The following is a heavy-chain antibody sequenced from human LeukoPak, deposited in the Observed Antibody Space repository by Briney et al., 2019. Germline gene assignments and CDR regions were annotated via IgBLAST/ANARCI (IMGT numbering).Heavy chain of an antibody. J-gene: IGHJ4*02. CDR1: GFTFSSYP. V-gene: IGHV3-23*01. CDR2: ISGSGGST. CDR3: AKDRAPYYYDSSGYYYDH. D-gene: IGHD3-22*01. Sequence: GGSLRLSCVASGFTFSSYPMNWVRQAPGRGLEWVSAISGSGGSTYYADSVKGRFTISRDNSKNTLYQQMNSLRAEDTAVYYCAKDRAPYYYDSSGYYYDHWGQGTLVTVSS.